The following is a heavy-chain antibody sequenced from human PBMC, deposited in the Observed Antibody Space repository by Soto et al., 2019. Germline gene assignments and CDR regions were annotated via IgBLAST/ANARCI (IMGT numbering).Heavy chain of an antibody. D-gene: IGHD6-19*01. CDR2: IDSGGST. CDR3: AREGSSGYYYYYAMDV. V-gene: IGHV3-53*01. Sequence: EVQLVESGGGLIQPGGSLRLSCAASGFTVSSNYMSWVRQAPGKGLEWVSVIDSGGSTYYADSVKGRFTISRDNSKNTLYLQMNSLRAEDTAVYYCAREGSSGYYYYYAMDVWGQGTTVTVSS. J-gene: IGHJ6*02. CDR1: GFTVSSNY.